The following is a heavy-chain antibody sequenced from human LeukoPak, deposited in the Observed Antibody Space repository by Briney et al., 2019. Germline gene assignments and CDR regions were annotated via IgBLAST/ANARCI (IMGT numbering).Heavy chain of an antibody. CDR2: IRYDGSNK. CDR3: ARSFLSKTTVTTTLGY. J-gene: IGHJ4*02. CDR1: GFTFSSYG. V-gene: IGHV3-30*02. Sequence: GGSLRLSCAASGFTFSSYGMHWVRQAPGRGLEWVAFIRYDGSNKYYADSVKGRFTITRDNSKNTLYLQMNSLSAEDTAVYYVARSFLSKTTVTTTLGYWGQGTLVTVSS. D-gene: IGHD4-17*01.